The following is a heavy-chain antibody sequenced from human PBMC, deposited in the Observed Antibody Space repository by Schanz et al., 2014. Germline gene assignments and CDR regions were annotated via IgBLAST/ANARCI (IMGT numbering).Heavy chain of an antibody. Sequence: QVQLVESGGGVVQPGRSLRLSCAASGFTFSSYSMHWVRQAPGKGLEWVAFIRYDGSSKYYADSVKGRFTISRDNSKNTVYLQMDSLRPEDTAVYYCAKQFLSYYFYGMDVWGQGTTVSVSS. J-gene: IGHJ6*02. CDR2: IRYDGSSK. CDR3: AKQFLSYYFYGMDV. V-gene: IGHV3-30*02. CDR1: GFTFSSYS.